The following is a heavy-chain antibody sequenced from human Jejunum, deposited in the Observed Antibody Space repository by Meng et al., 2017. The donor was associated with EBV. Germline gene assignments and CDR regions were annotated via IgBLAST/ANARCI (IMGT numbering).Heavy chain of an antibody. CDR2: VNPNSSVT. V-gene: IGHV1-2*06. CDR1: GDTFTDYY. D-gene: IGHD5-18*01. Sequence: QVQLEQSGTGVKESGDSVKVSCNVYGDTFTDYYLHWVRQAPGQGLEWIGRVNPNSSVTNYAEKFQGMVTMTRDTSISTSYMEVSMLTSDDTAVYYCARPISGYTYYFDYWGQGTLVTVSS. J-gene: IGHJ4*02. CDR3: ARPISGYTYYFDY.